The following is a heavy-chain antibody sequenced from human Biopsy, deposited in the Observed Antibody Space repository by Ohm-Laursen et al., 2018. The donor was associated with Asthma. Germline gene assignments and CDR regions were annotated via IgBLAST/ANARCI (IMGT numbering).Heavy chain of an antibody. J-gene: IGHJ6*02. CDR1: GGTFSNFA. CDR3: ARCQVGYSSGWSLLLKKIYYSGMDV. Sequence: SVKVSCNAPGGTFSNFAISWVRQAPGQGLEWLGGIMTVFGTTNYAQKFQGRVTITADESTSTAYMEVTSLRSEDTAIYYCARCQVGYSSGWSLLLKKIYYSGMDVWGQGAAVTVSS. V-gene: IGHV1-69*13. D-gene: IGHD6-19*01. CDR2: IMTVFGTT.